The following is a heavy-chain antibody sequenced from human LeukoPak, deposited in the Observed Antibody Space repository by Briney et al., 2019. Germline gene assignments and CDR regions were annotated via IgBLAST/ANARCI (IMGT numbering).Heavy chain of an antibody. CDR1: GYTFPSYF. Sequence: ASVKVSCKASGYTFPSYFMHWVRQAPGQGLEWMGIINPTGGSTTYAQKFQGRVTMTRNTSISTAYMELSSLRSEDTAVYYCARVPLAGFWSDYYRNWFDPWGQGTLVTVSS. CDR3: ARVPLAGFWSDYYRNWFDP. J-gene: IGHJ5*02. D-gene: IGHD3-3*01. CDR2: INPTGGST. V-gene: IGHV1-46*01.